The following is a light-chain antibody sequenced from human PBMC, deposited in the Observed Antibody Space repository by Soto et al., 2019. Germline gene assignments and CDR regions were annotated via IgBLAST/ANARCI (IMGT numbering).Light chain of an antibody. CDR1: SSDVGGYNY. CDR2: EVT. CDR3: SSDAGSNKM. J-gene: IGLJ3*02. Sequence: QSVLTRPPSASGSPGQSVTISCTGTSSDVGGYNYVSWYQQHPGKAPKLMIYEVTKRPAGVSDRFSGSKSGNTAYLTVSGLQAEDEADYYCSSDAGSNKMFGGGTQLTVL. V-gene: IGLV2-8*01.